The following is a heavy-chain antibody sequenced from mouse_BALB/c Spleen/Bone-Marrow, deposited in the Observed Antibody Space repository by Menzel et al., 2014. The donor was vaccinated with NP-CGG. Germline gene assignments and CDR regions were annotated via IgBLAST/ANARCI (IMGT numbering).Heavy chain of an antibody. D-gene: IGHD2-3*01. J-gene: IGHJ4*01. CDR3: ARDDDSYAMDY. CDR1: GFSLTSYG. V-gene: IGHV2-9*02. CDR2: IWAGGST. Sequence: QVQLQQPGPGLVAPSQSLSITCTVSGFSLTSYGVHWVRQPPGKGLEWLGVIWAGGSTNYNSALMSRLSISKDNSKSQVFLKMSSLQTDDTAMFYCARDDDSYAMDYWGQGTSVTVSS.